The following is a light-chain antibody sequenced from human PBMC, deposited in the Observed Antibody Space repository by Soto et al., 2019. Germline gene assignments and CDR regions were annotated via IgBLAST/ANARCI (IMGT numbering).Light chain of an antibody. Sequence: QSVLTQPPSVPGAPGQRVTISCTGSSSNIGAGYDVHWYQQLPGTAPKLLIFDNSNRPSGVPDRFSGSKSGPSASLAITGLQAEDEADYYCQSYDSSLSGYVVFGGGTQLTVL. J-gene: IGLJ2*01. CDR2: DNS. CDR1: SSNIGAGYD. CDR3: QSYDSSLSGYVV. V-gene: IGLV1-40*01.